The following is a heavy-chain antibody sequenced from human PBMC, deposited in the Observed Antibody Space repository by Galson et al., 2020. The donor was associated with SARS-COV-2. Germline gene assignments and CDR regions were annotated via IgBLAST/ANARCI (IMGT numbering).Heavy chain of an antibody. V-gene: IGHV4-31*03. J-gene: IGHJ4*02. D-gene: IGHD3-3*01. CDR1: GGSISSGGYY. CDR3: ARGLTIFGVVSNLDY. CDR2: IYYSGST. Sequence: ETSETLSLTCTVSGGSISSGGYYWSWIRQHPGKGLEWIGYIYYSGSTYYNPSLKSRVTISVDTSKNQFSLKLSSVTAADTAVYYCARGLTIFGVVSNLDYWGQGTLVTVSS.